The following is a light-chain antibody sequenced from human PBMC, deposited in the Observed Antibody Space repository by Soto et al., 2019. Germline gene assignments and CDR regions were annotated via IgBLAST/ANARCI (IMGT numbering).Light chain of an antibody. V-gene: IGLV1-40*01. CDR2: GTT. CDR1: NSNIGAGYD. CDR3: QAYDNSLSGVV. Sequence: QSVLTQPPSVSGAPGQGVTISCTGSNSNIGAGYDVHWYQQLPRTAPKLLIYGTTNRPSGVPDRFSASKSGTSASLAITGLQAEDEADYYCQAYDNSLSGVVFGGGTKLTV. J-gene: IGLJ2*01.